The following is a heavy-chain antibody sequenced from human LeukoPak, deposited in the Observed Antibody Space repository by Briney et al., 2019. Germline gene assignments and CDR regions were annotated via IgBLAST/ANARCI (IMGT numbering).Heavy chain of an antibody. V-gene: IGHV1-18*01. J-gene: IGHJ5*02. Sequence: ASVKASCNASGYTFTSYGISWVRQAPGQGLEWMGWISAYNGNTNYAQKLQGRVTMTTDTSTSTAYMELRSLRSDDTAVYYCARREYYDSSGYYSRWFDPWGQGTLVTVSS. CDR3: ARREYYDSSGYYSRWFDP. CDR1: GYTFTSYG. CDR2: ISAYNGNT. D-gene: IGHD3-22*01.